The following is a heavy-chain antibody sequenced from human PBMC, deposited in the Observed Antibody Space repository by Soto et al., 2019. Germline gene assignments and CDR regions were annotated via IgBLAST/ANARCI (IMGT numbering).Heavy chain of an antibody. V-gene: IGHV3-21*01. D-gene: IGHD3-10*01. CDR1: GFTFSSYS. CDR3: ARDLFNLLWFGELSPAGDY. Sequence: GGSLRLSCAASGFTFSSYSMNWVRQAPGKGLEWVSSISSSSSYIYYADSVKGRFTISRDNAKNSLYLQMNSLRAEDTAVYYCARDLFNLLWFGELSPAGDYWGQGTLVTVSS. J-gene: IGHJ4*02. CDR2: ISSSSSYI.